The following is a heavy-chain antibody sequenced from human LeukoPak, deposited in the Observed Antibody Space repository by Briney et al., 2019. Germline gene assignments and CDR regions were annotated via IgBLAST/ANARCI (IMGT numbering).Heavy chain of an antibody. V-gene: IGHV3-21*01. CDR2: IRRANSYK. CDR1: GFTFSDYS. J-gene: IGHJ4*02. D-gene: IGHD6-19*01. Sequence: GGSLRLSCAASGFTFSDYSLKWVRQAPGKGLEWDSSIRRANSYKYYRDSVKGRFTISRDNAKNSLYLQMNSLRAEDTAVYYCARGPTLIGVAGTWPLDYWGQGTLVIVSS. CDR3: ARGPTLIGVAGTWPLDY.